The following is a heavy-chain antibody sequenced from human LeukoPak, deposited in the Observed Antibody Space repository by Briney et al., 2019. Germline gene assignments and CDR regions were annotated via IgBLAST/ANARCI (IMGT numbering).Heavy chain of an antibody. D-gene: IGHD1-26*01. CDR2: IYYSGST. CDR1: GDSISSSSYY. CDR3: ARIVKVGGTRQFDY. V-gene: IGHV4-39*01. J-gene: IGHJ4*02. Sequence: PSETLSLTCTVSGDSISSSSYYWGWIRQPPGKGLEWIGNIYYSGSTYYNPSLKSRVTISVDTSKNQFSLKLSSVTAADTAVHYCARIVKVGGTRQFDYWGQGTLVTVSS.